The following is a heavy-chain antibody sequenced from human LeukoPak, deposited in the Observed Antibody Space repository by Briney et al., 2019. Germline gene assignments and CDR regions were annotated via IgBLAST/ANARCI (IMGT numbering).Heavy chain of an antibody. CDR3: ASARYYGSGASDY. CDR2: INHSGST. Sequence: SETLSLTCAVYGGSFGGYYWSWIRQPPGKGLEWIGEINHSGSTNYNPSLKSRVTISVDTSKNQFSLKLSSVTAADTAVYYCASARYYGSGASDYWGQGTLVTVSS. J-gene: IGHJ4*02. V-gene: IGHV4-34*01. D-gene: IGHD3-10*01. CDR1: GGSFGGYY.